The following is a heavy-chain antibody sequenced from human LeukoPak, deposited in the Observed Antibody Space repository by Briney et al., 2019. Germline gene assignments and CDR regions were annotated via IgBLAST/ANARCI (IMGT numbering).Heavy chain of an antibody. V-gene: IGHV3-30*02. J-gene: IGHJ4*02. CDR1: GFTFSSYG. Sequence: PGGSLRLSCAASGFTFSSYGMHWVRQAPGKGLEWVAFIRYDGSNKYYADSVKGRFTISRDNSKNTLYLQMNSLRAEDTAVYYCAKDSRNYYYDSSGYYYGMNYWGKGTLVTVSS. CDR2: IRYDGSNK. D-gene: IGHD3-22*01. CDR3: AKDSRNYYYDSSGYYYGMNY.